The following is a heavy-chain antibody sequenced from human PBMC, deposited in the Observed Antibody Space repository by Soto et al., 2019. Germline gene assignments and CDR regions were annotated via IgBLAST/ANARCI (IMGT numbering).Heavy chain of an antibody. D-gene: IGHD1-26*01. Sequence: QVQLQESGPGLVKPSGALSLTCAVSGASIRSNNRWSWVRQPPGQGLEWIGEIFHSGSTNYNPSLKTRVTISVDNSKNQFSLKVSSVTAADTAVYYCARVYSGSYSDSWGQGTLVTVSS. J-gene: IGHJ4*02. CDR3: ARVYSGSYSDS. CDR2: IFHSGST. V-gene: IGHV4-4*02. CDR1: GASIRSNNR.